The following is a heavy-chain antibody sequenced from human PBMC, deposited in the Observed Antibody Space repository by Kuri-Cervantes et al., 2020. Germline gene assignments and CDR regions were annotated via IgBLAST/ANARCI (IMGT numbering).Heavy chain of an antibody. D-gene: IGHD6-19*01. CDR2: KNPNSGNT. Sequence: ASVKVSCKGSGYSFTSYWIGWVRQATGQGLEWMGWKNPNSGNTGYAQKFQGRVTMTRNTSISTAYMELSSLRSEDTAVYYCARDHSSGWYRNWGQGTLVTVSS. CDR1: GYSFTSYW. V-gene: IGHV1-8*02. CDR3: ARDHSSGWYRN. J-gene: IGHJ4*02.